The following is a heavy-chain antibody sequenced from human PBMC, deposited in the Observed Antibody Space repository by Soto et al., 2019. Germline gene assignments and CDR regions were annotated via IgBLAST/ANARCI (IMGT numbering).Heavy chain of an antibody. CDR3: ARTASAATYNFDY. Sequence: QVQLVESGGGVVQPGRSLRLSCAESGFTFSSYGMHWVRQAPGTGLEWLAVIWYDGSNKYYADSVTGRFTISRDNSKNTLYLQMNIRRDEDSAVYYCARTASAATYNFDYGGQGTLVTVSS. J-gene: IGHJ4*02. D-gene: IGHD2-15*01. CDR2: IWYDGSNK. CDR1: GFTFSSYG. V-gene: IGHV3-33*01.